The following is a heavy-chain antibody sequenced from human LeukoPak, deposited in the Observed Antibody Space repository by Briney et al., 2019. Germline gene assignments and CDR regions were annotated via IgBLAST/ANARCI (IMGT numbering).Heavy chain of an antibody. D-gene: IGHD2-8*02. J-gene: IGHJ5*02. CDR3: ANYWYP. CDR1: GFTFSSDW. Sequence: GGSLRLSCASSGFTFSSDWMYWVRQAPGRGPVWVSGIKPDGTYTHYADSVKGRFTISRDDANNILYLQMNSLRVDDTAVYFCANYWYPWGPGTLVTVSS. V-gene: IGHV3-74*01. CDR2: IKPDGTYT.